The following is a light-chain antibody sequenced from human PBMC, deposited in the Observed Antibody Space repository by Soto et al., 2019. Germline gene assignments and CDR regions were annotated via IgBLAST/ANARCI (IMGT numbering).Light chain of an antibody. CDR1: SSDVGGYNY. CDR3: SSYTSSSAYV. V-gene: IGLV2-14*01. CDR2: DVS. J-gene: IGLJ1*01. Sequence: QPASVSGSPGQSITISCTGTSSDVGGYNYVSWYQQHPGTAPKLMIYDVSYRPSGVSNRFSGSKSGNTASLTISGLQAEDEADYYCSSYTSSSAYVFGTGTKLTVL.